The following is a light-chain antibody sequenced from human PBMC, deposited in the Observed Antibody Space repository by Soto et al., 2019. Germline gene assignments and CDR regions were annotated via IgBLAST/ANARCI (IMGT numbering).Light chain of an antibody. Sequence: DIVLTQSPGPLSLSPGDSPTLSCRASQSISRTLAWYQHKPGQAPRLLIYGASTRATGIPDRFSGSGSGTDFTLTIARLQPEDFAVYYCQQYGNSPQTFGQGTKVDIK. CDR2: GAS. CDR3: QQYGNSPQT. V-gene: IGKV3-20*01. CDR1: QSISRT. J-gene: IGKJ1*01.